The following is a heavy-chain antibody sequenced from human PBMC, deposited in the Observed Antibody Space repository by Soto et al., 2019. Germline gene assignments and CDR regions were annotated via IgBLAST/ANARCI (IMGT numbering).Heavy chain of an antibody. V-gene: IGHV3-53*01. CDR3: VQTTGWPGFDF. CDR1: GFTVSSKC. CDR2: IYGGGTT. D-gene: IGHD6-19*01. Sequence: EVQRVESGGGLIQPGGSLRLSCAASGFTVSSKCMTWVRQAPGKGLEWVSVIYGGGTTYYADSVKGRFTISRDNSKNTLYLQMNSLRAEDTAVSYCVQTTGWPGFDFWGQGTLVTVSS. J-gene: IGHJ4*02.